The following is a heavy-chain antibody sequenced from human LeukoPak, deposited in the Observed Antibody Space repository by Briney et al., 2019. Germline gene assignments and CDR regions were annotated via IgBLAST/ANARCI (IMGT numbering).Heavy chain of an antibody. D-gene: IGHD6-19*01. CDR1: GYTFTDYY. CDR3: ARDRAYGYSTVWDFDY. V-gene: IGHV1-46*01. J-gene: IGHJ4*02. CDR2: INPSGGST. Sequence: GASVKVSCKASGYTFTDYYMHWVQQAPGQGLEWMGIINPSGGSTSYAQKFQGRVTMTRDTSTSTVYMELSSLRSEDTAVYYCARDRAYGYSTVWDFDYWGQGTLVTVSS.